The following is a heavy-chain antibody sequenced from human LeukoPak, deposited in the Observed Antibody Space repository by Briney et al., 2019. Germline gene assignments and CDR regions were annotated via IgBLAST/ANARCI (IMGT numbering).Heavy chain of an antibody. CDR3: ARIPGTGTSSWFDS. CDR1: GFTVTTNY. J-gene: IGHJ5*01. V-gene: IGHV3-53*01. CDR2: TYSGGSS. D-gene: IGHD2-2*01. Sequence: GASLRLSCAASGFTVTTNYMSWVRQAPGNGLEWVSVTYSGGSSYYADSVQGRFTVSRDISKNMVYLQMTSLRAEDTALYYCARIPGTGTSSWFDSWGQGTPVTVS.